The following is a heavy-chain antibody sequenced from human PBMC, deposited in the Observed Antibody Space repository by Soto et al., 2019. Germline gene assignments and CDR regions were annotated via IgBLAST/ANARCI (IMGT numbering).Heavy chain of an antibody. CDR1: GYTLTNYG. D-gene: IGHD3-22*01. CDR2: ISAYNGNT. V-gene: IGHV1-18*01. Sequence: ASVKGSCKASGYTLTNYGIGWVRQAPGQGLEWMGWISAYNGNTNYAQMLQGRVTMTTDTSTSTAYMELRSLRSDDTAVYYCARGYYYDSSGYTGWFDPWGQGTLVTVSS. CDR3: ARGYYYDSSGYTGWFDP. J-gene: IGHJ5*02.